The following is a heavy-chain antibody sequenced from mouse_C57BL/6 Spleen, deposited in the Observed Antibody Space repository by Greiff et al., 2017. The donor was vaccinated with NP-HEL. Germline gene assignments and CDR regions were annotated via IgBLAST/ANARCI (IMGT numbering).Heavy chain of an antibody. CDR3: ARSPYYYGSSPYYFDY. D-gene: IGHD1-1*01. CDR2: INPNNGGT. V-gene: IGHV1-18*01. CDR1: GYTFTDYN. Sequence: EVKLVESGPELVKPGASVKIPCKASGYTFTDYNMDWVKQSHGKSLEWIGDINPNNGGTIYNQKFKGKATLTVDKSSSTAYMELRSLTSEDTAVYYCARSPYYYGSSPYYFDYWGQGTTLTVSS. J-gene: IGHJ2*01.